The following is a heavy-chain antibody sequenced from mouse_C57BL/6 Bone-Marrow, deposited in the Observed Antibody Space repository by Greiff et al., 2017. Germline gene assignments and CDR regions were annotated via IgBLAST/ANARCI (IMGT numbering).Heavy chain of an antibody. V-gene: IGHV5-6*01. Sequence: EVHLVESGGDLVKPGGFLKLSCAASGFTFSSYGMSWVRQTPDKRLEWVATISSGGSYTYYPDSVKGRFTISRDNAKNTLYLQMSSLKSEDTAMXYCARRGYGSNFDYWGQGTTRTVSS. CDR3: ARRGYGSNFDY. CDR1: GFTFSSYG. CDR2: ISSGGSYT. J-gene: IGHJ2*01. D-gene: IGHD1-1*01.